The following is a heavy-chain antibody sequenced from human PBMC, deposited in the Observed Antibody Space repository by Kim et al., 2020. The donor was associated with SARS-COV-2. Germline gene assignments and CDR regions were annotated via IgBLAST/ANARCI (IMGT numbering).Heavy chain of an antibody. J-gene: IGHJ3*02. V-gene: IGHV4-34*01. D-gene: IGHD5-18*01. CDR3: ARSRYSFKI. CDR2: INHRGST. Sequence: SETLSLTCAVYGGSFSGYYWSWIRQSPGKGLEWLGEINHRGSTYYNPSLKSRVAITVDTAKNQFSLNLMSVPAADTAVYYCARSRYSFKIWGQGTMVTVSS. CDR1: GGSFSGYY.